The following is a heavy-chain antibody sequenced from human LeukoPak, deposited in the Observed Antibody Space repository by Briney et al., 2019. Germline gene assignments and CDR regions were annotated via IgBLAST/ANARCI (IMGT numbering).Heavy chain of an antibody. Sequence: GGSLRLSCAASGFTFSSYAMHWVRQAPGKGLEWVAVISYDGSNKYYADSVKGRFTISRDNSKNTLYLQMNSLRAEDTAVYYCAREMSMITFGGVIATGGFDYWGQGTLVTVSS. D-gene: IGHD3-16*02. J-gene: IGHJ4*02. CDR2: ISYDGSNK. CDR1: GFTFSSYA. V-gene: IGHV3-30*04. CDR3: AREMSMITFGGVIATGGFDY.